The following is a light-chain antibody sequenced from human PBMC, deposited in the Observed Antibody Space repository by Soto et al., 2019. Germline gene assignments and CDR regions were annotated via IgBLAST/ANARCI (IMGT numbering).Light chain of an antibody. V-gene: IGKV1-5*03. CDR1: QSIKTW. CDR3: QQYNSYLYT. J-gene: IGKJ2*01. Sequence: DIQMTQSPSTLSASVGDRVNITCRASQSIKTWLAWYQQKPGKAPKLQIYKASTLQTGVPSSFSGSGSGTEFTLTISSLQPDDYATYYCQQYNSYLYTFGQGTRVEIK. CDR2: KAS.